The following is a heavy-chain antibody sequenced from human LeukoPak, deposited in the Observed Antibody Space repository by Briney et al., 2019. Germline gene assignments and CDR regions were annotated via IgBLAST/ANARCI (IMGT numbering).Heavy chain of an antibody. D-gene: IGHD1-7*01. CDR2: TIPIFGTA. CDR3: ARDGLTGTVYPTNWFDP. CDR1: GGTFSSYA. V-gene: IGHV1-69*13. Sequence: SVKVSCTASGGTFSSYAISWVRQAPGQGLEWMGGTIPIFGTANYAQKFQGRVTITADESTSTAYMELSSLRSEDTAVYYCARDGLTGTVYPTNWFDPWGQGTLVTVSS. J-gene: IGHJ5*02.